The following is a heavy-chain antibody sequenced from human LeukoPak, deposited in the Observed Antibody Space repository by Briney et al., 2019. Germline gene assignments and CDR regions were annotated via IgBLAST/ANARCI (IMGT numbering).Heavy chain of an antibody. CDR3: ARRNYDVLSRYYDAFDI. V-gene: IGHV4-39*01. D-gene: IGHD3-3*01. CDR1: GVSISISNHY. Sequence: SETLSLTCTVSGVSISISNHYWTWIRQPPGKGLQWVGNIYSSGTTNYNPSLKSRVTISVDTSKNQFSLKLTSVTAADTAVYYCARRNYDVLSRYYDAFDIWDQGTMVTVSS. CDR2: IYSSGTT. J-gene: IGHJ3*02.